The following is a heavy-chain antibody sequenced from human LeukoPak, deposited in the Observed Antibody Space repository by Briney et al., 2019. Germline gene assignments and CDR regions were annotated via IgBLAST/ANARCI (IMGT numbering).Heavy chain of an antibody. J-gene: IGHJ2*01. Sequence: PSETLSLTCAVYGGSFSGYYWSWIRQPPGRGLEWIGEINHSGSTNYNPSLKSRVTISVDTSKDQFSLKLSSVTAADTAVYYCARKVVTRNWYFDLWGRGTLVTVSS. V-gene: IGHV4-34*01. CDR2: INHSGST. D-gene: IGHD4-23*01. CDR3: ARKVVTRNWYFDL. CDR1: GGSFSGYY.